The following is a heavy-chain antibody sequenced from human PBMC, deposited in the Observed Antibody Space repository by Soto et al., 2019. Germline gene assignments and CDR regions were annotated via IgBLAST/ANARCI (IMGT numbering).Heavy chain of an antibody. CDR2: IYYSGTT. J-gene: IGHJ4*02. D-gene: IGHD2-8*01. CDR3: ARHANGLTSD. Sequence: PSETLSLTCTVSGGSIINNYWSWIRQPPGKGLEWIGYIYYSGTTYYNTSLQSRLIISVDTSKNQFSLNLKSVTAADTAVYYCARHANGLTSDWGQGILVTVSS. V-gene: IGHV4-59*08. CDR1: GGSIINNY.